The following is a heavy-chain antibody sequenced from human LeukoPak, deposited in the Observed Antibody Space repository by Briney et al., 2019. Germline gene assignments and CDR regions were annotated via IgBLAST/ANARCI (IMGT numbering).Heavy chain of an antibody. Sequence: SETLSLTCAVYGGSFSGYYWSWIRQPPGKGLEWIGEINHSGSTNYNPSLKSRVTISVDTSKNQFSLKLSSVTAADTAVYYCARDRRGGSNYFDYWAREPWSPSPQ. V-gene: IGHV4-34*01. CDR1: GGSFSGYY. J-gene: IGHJ4*02. CDR2: INHSGST. D-gene: IGHD2-15*01. CDR3: ARDRRGGSNYFDY.